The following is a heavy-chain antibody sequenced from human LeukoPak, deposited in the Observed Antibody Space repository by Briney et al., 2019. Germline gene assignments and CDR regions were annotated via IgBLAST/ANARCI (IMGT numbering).Heavy chain of an antibody. J-gene: IGHJ4*02. CDR1: GFTFSSYS. CDR2: ISSSSSYI. V-gene: IGHV3-21*01. D-gene: IGHD2-15*01. Sequence: GGSLRLSCAASGFTFSSYSMNWARQAPGKGLEWVSSISSSSSYIYYADSVKGRFTISRDNAKNSLYLQMNSLRVEDTAVYYCATDRATQYFDYWGQGTLVSVPS. CDR3: ATDRATQYFDY.